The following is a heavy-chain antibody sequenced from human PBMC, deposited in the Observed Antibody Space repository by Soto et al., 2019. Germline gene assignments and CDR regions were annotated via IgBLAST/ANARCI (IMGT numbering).Heavy chain of an antibody. CDR1: GGSISSSSYY. D-gene: IGHD3-10*01. V-gene: IGHV4-39*01. J-gene: IGHJ6*02. CDR2: IYYSGST. CDR3: ASRGRYYGSGRRHGYYYGMDV. Sequence: SETLSLTCTVSGGSISSSSYYWGWIRQPPGKGLEWIGCIYYSGSTYYNPSLKSRVTISVDTSKNQFSLKLSSVTAADTAVYYCASRGRYYGSGRRHGYYYGMDVWGQRTTVTVSS.